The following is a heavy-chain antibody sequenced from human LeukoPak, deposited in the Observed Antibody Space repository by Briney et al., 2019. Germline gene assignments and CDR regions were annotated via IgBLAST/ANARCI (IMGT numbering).Heavy chain of an antibody. D-gene: IGHD3-22*01. CDR1: GGSISSSSYS. V-gene: IGHV4-39*01. CDR3: ARVITMIVVPDAFDI. Sequence: PSETLSLTCTVSGGSISSSSYSWGWIRQPPGKGLEWIGSIYYSGSTYYNPSLKSRVTISVDTSKNQFSLKLSSVTAADTAVYYCARVITMIVVPDAFDIWGQGTMVTVSS. J-gene: IGHJ3*02. CDR2: IYYSGST.